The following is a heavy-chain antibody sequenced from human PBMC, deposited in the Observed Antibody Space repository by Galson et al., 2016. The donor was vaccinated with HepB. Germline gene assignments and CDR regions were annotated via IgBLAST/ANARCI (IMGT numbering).Heavy chain of an antibody. V-gene: IGHV3-33*01. CDR2: IWFDGNIK. D-gene: IGHD3-3*01. CDR3: ARDRSNRTIYGVVIIGD. CDR1: GFNFKSFG. J-gene: IGHJ4*02. Sequence: SLRLSCAASGFNFKSFGMHWVRQAAGKGLEWLSVIWFDGNIKAYADSVKGRFTISRDNAKNTLSLEMNDVRAEDTAVYYCARDRSNRTIYGVVIIGDWGQGTQVTVSS.